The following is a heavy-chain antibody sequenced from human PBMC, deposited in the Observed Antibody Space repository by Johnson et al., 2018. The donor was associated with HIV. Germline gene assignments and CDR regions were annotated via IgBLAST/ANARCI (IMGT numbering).Heavy chain of an antibody. V-gene: IGHV3-23*04. CDR2: ISGGGGTT. CDR1: GFSLSSYT. Sequence: EVQLVESGGGLVQPGGSLTLSCAASGFSLSSYTMTWVRQAPGKGLEWVSTISGGGGTTYYTDSVKGRFSISRDNSKNTLYLQMNSLRAEDTAVYYCAKVNLRYSVFTGAFDIWGQGTMVTVSS. D-gene: IGHD1-26*01. CDR3: AKVNLRYSVFTGAFDI. J-gene: IGHJ3*02.